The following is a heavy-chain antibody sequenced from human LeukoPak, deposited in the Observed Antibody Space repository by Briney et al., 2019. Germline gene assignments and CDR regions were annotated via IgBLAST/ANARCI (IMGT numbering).Heavy chain of an antibody. CDR1: GGSISSYY. J-gene: IGHJ6*02. CDR3: ARVKEVWSGYYQSGGMDV. V-gene: IGHV4-59*01. D-gene: IGHD3-3*01. CDR2: IYYSGST. Sequence: SETLSLTCTVSGGSISSYYWSWIRQPPGKGLEWIGYIYYSGSTNYNPSLKSRVTISVDTSKNQFSLKLSSVTAADTAVYYCARVKEVWSGYYQSGGMDVWAKGPRSPSP.